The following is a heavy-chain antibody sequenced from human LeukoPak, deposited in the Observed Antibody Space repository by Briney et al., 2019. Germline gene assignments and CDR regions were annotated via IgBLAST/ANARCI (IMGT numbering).Heavy chain of an antibody. D-gene: IGHD3-10*01. Sequence: PSETLSLTCAVYGGSFSGYYWSWIRQPPGKGLEWLGYTYNSGSTLYNPSLKSRVTISVDTSRNEFSLRLTSVTAADAAVYYCVRDRELNYWGQGTLVTVSS. J-gene: IGHJ4*02. CDR1: GGSFSGYY. CDR3: VRDRELNY. CDR2: TYNSGST. V-gene: IGHV4-59*01.